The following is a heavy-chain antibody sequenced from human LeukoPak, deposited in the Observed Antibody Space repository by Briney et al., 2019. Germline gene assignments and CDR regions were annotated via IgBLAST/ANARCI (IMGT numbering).Heavy chain of an antibody. V-gene: IGHV1-46*02. J-gene: IGHJ3*02. D-gene: IGHD6-13*01. CDR2: INPSGGST. Sequence: ASVKVSCKASGYTFNSYYMHWVRQAPGQGLEWMGIINPSGGSTSYAQKFQGRVTMTRDTSTSTVYMELSSLRSEDTAVYYCARDTSVSGAAALKHDAFDIWGQGTMVTVSS. CDR3: ARDTSVSGAAALKHDAFDI. CDR1: GYTFNSYY.